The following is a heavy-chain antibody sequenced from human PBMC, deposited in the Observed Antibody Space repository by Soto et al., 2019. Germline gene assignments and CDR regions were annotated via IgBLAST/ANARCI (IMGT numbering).Heavy chain of an antibody. Sequence: SETLSLTCTVSGGSMISYYWSWIRQPPGRGLEWIGFIYYAGSTKYNPSLNSRVTISVDTSKNQFSLKLSSVTAADTAVYYCTRAVVRKYYYYYGMDVWGQGTTVTVSS. V-gene: IGHV4-59*08. CDR3: TRAVVRKYYYYYGMDV. D-gene: IGHD3-10*01. CDR2: IYYAGST. CDR1: GGSMISYY. J-gene: IGHJ6*02.